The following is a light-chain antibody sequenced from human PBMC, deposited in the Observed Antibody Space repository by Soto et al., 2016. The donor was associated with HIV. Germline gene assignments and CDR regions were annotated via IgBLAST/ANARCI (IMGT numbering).Light chain of an antibody. CDR2: KVS. CDR3: TQATQFPYT. CDR1: QSLLHSDGNTY. J-gene: IGKJ2*01. V-gene: IGKV2-24*01. Sequence: EIVMTQTPLSSPVTLGQPASISCRSSQSLLHSDGNTYLTWLHQRPGQPPRVLIYKVSIRFSGVPDRFSGSGAETDFTLKISRVEAEDVGVYYCTQATQFPYTFGLGDQAGDQT.